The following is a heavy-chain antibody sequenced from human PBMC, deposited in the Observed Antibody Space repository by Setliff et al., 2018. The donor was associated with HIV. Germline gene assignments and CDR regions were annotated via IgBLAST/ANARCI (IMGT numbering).Heavy chain of an antibody. Sequence: ASVKVSCKASGYTFSGYYFHWVRQAPGQGLEWMGWINPNSGGTNYAQKFHGRVTMTTDTSISTAYMVLSSLRFDDTAVYYCARLSVEDGFDVWGQGTLVTVSS. V-gene: IGHV1-2*02. J-gene: IGHJ3*01. CDR2: INPNSGGT. CDR3: ARLSVEDGFDV. CDR1: GYTFSGYY.